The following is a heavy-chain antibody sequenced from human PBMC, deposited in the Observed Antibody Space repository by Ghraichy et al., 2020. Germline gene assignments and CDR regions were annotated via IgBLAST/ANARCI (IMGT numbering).Heavy chain of an antibody. CDR2: INQDGSDK. CDR1: GVTSSSYW. V-gene: IGHV3-7*01. J-gene: IGHJ4*02. CDR3: ATSQYSSGWN. Sequence: AGSLRISCAASGVTSSSYWMSWVRQAPGKGLEWVAHINQDGSDKFYVDSVKGRFTISRDNAKNSLYLQMSSLTAGDTAVYYCATSQYSSGWNWGQGTLVTVSS. D-gene: IGHD6-19*01.